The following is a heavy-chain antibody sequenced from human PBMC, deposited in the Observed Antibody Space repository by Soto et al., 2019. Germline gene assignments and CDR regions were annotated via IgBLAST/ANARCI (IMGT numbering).Heavy chain of an antibody. Sequence: ASVKVSCKASGYTFTGYYVHWVRQAPGQGLEWMGWINPNSGGTNYAQKFQGWVTMTRDTSISTAYMELSRLRSDDTAVYYCARVDTAMAPDAFDIWGQGTMVTVSS. CDR2: INPNSGGT. J-gene: IGHJ3*02. CDR3: ARVDTAMAPDAFDI. D-gene: IGHD5-18*01. CDR1: GYTFTGYY. V-gene: IGHV1-2*04.